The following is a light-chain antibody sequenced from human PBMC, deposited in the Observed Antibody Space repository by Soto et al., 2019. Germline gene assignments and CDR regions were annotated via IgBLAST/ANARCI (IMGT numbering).Light chain of an antibody. CDR1: QSVSSN. J-gene: IGKJ4*01. CDR3: QQYNKWLT. Sequence: IFMTQSPATLSVSPGERATLSCRASQSVSSNLAWYQQKPGQAPRLLIYGASTRATGIPARFSGSGSGTEFTLTISSLQSEDFEVYYCQQYNKWLTFGGGTKVDIK. CDR2: GAS. V-gene: IGKV3-15*01.